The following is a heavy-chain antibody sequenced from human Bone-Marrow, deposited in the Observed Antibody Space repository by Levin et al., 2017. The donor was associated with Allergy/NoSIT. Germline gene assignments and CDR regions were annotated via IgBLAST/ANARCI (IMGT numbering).Heavy chain of an antibody. CDR3: ARDVGVSDSGSLKGAFDY. V-gene: IGHV3-21*06. J-gene: IGHJ4*02. CDR2: ISTSGSYI. CDR1: GFTFRSYS. D-gene: IGHD3-10*01. Sequence: GGSLRLSCAGSGFTFRSYSMNWVRQAPGKGLEWVSSISTSGSYIYYADSVKGRFTISRDSAKNSLYLQMDSLRAEDTALYYCARDVGVSDSGSLKGAFDYWGQGTLVTVSS.